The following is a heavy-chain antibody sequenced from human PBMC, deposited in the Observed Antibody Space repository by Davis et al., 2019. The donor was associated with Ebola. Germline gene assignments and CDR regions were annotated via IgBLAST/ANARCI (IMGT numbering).Heavy chain of an antibody. J-gene: IGHJ5*02. Sequence: PGGSLRLSCAASGFSFSTYAMSWVRQAPGKGLEWVSAISGSGGSTYHADSAKGRFTISRDNSKNTLYLQMNSLRAEDTAVYYCAKDRSAPFYSSSGGEGWFDPWGQGTLVTVSS. V-gene: IGHV3-23*01. CDR3: AKDRSAPFYSSSGGEGWFDP. CDR2: ISGSGGST. CDR1: GFSFSTYA. D-gene: IGHD6-6*01.